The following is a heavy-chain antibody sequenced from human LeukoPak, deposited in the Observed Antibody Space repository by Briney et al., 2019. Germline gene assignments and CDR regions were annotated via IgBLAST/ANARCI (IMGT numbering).Heavy chain of an antibody. CDR2: IYTSGST. J-gene: IGHJ4*02. D-gene: IGHD2-2*01. CDR1: GGSISSGSYY. CDR3: ARSNSQNPYCSSTSCYSFDY. Sequence: SQTLSLTCTVSGGSISSGSYYWSWIRQPAGKGLEWIGRIYTSGSTNYNPSLKSRVTTSVDTSKNQFSLKLSSVTAADTAVYYCARSNSQNPYCSSTSCYSFDYWGQGTLVTVSS. V-gene: IGHV4-61*02.